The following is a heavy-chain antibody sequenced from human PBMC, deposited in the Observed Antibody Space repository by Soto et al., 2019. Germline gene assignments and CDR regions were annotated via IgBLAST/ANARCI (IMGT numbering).Heavy chain of an antibody. Sequence: SETLSLTCTVSGGSVSSTDYYWNWIRQPPGKGLEWIGYVYYSGSTYYNPSLKSRVTISVDRSKNQFSLKLSSVTAADTAVYYCAAYDFWSGYRDYWGQGTLVTVSS. V-gene: IGHV4-30-4*01. CDR2: VYYSGST. CDR3: AAYDFWSGYRDY. CDR1: GGSVSSTDYY. D-gene: IGHD3-3*01. J-gene: IGHJ4*02.